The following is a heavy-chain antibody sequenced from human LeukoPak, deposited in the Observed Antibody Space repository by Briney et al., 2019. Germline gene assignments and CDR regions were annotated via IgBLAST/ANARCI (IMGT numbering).Heavy chain of an antibody. CDR3: ARGPSGNYRVYYYMDV. J-gene: IGHJ6*03. CDR2: MNPNSGNT. Sequence: ASVKVSCKASGYTFTSYDINWVRQATGQGLEWMGWMNPNSGNTGYAQKFQGRVTMTRNTSISTAYMELSSLRSEDTAVYYCARGPSGNYRVYYYMDVWGKGTTVTVSS. CDR1: GYTFTSYD. D-gene: IGHD1-26*01. V-gene: IGHV1-8*01.